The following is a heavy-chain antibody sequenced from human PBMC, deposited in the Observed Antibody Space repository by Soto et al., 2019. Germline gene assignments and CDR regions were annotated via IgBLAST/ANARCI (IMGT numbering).Heavy chain of an antibody. CDR3: ARAMDAAMASKDNWFDP. CDR2: ISYDENKR. J-gene: IGHJ5*02. V-gene: IGHV3-30-3*01. D-gene: IGHD5-18*01. CDR1: GFTFRSYA. Sequence: QVQLVESGGGVVQPGRSLRLSCAASGFTFRSYAMHWVRQAPGKGLEWVAVISYDENKRYYTESVQGRFTISRDNSKKXQYLQVNSWRAEDTAVYYCARAMDAAMASKDNWFDPWGQGILVTVSS.